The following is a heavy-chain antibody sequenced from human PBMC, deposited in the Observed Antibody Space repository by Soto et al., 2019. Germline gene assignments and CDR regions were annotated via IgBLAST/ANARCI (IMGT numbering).Heavy chain of an antibody. D-gene: IGHD2-8*01. J-gene: IGHJ6*02. Sequence: QVQLVQSGAEVKKPGASVKVSCKASGYTFTSYYMHWVRQAPGQGLEWMGIINPSGGSTSYAQKFQGRVNMTRDTSTSTVYMELSSLRSEDTAVYYCARQARYCTNGGCSADGMDVWGQGTTVTVSS. V-gene: IGHV1-46*01. CDR3: ARQARYCTNGGCSADGMDV. CDR2: INPSGGST. CDR1: GYTFTSYY.